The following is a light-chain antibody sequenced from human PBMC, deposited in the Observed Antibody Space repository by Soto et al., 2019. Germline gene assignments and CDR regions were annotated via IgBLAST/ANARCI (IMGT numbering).Light chain of an antibody. Sequence: EIVLTQSPSTLSLSPGERATLSCRATQTIISNSLAWYQLIPGQAPKLVIHGASTRATGIPDRFSGSGSGTDFTLTISRVEPEDFAVYYCQLYGSSPKTFGQGTKVEV. CDR3: QLYGSSPKT. CDR1: QTIISNS. CDR2: GAS. V-gene: IGKV3-20*01. J-gene: IGKJ1*01.